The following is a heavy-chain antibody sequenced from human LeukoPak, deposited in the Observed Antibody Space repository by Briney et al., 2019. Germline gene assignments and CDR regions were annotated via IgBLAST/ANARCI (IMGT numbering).Heavy chain of an antibody. Sequence: SETLSLTCTVSGGSFTTYSWSWIRQPPGKGLDWIGGVHSNGNTNYNPSLKNRVTMSIDTSRDQFSLTLTSVTAADTAIYCARRIQLWSYWHFDLWGRGTLVTVSS. CDR1: GGSFTTYS. CDR3: ARRIQLWSYWHFDL. D-gene: IGHD5-18*01. CDR2: VHSNGNT. J-gene: IGHJ2*01. V-gene: IGHV4-4*07.